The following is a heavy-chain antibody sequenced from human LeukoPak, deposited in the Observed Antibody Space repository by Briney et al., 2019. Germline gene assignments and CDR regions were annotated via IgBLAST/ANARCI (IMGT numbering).Heavy chain of an antibody. V-gene: IGHV3-74*01. CDR1: GFTFSRYW. J-gene: IGHJ4*02. CDR2: INTDGSST. CDR3: TRDRGDGYTAFDY. D-gene: IGHD5-24*01. Sequence: PGGSLRLSCAVSGFTFSRYWMHWVRQAPGKGLVWVSRINTDGSSTTYADSGKGRFTFSRDNAKNTLYLQMNSVRAEDTAVYYCTRDRGDGYTAFDYWGQGTLVTVSS.